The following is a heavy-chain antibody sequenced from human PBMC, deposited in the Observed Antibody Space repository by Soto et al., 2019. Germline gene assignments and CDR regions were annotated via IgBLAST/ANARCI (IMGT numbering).Heavy chain of an antibody. V-gene: IGHV3-33*01. CDR3: ARSSPSVFFGDYTEDWYFDL. CDR2: IWYDGSNK. D-gene: IGHD4-17*01. CDR1: GFTFSSYG. J-gene: IGHJ2*01. Sequence: QVQLVESGGGVVQPGRSLRLSCAASGFTFSSYGMHWVRQAPGKGLEWVAVIWYDGSNKYYADSVKGRFTISRDNSKNTLYLQMNRLRAEDTAVYYCARSSPSVFFGDYTEDWYFDLWGRGTLVTVSS.